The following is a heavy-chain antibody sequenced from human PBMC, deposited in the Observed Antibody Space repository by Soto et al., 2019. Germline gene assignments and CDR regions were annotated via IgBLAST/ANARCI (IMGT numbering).Heavy chain of an antibody. D-gene: IGHD3-10*01. Sequence: GGSLRLSCAASGFTFSSYAMTWVRQAPGKGLEWVSAISGSGGSTHYADSVKGRITISRDNSKNTLYLQMNSLRGEDTAIYYCAKGPWNDVLGAFGSGDYYNLYGMDVWGQGTTVTVSS. J-gene: IGHJ6*02. V-gene: IGHV3-23*01. CDR2: ISGSGGST. CDR1: GFTFSSYA. CDR3: AKGPWNDVLGAFGSGDYYNLYGMDV.